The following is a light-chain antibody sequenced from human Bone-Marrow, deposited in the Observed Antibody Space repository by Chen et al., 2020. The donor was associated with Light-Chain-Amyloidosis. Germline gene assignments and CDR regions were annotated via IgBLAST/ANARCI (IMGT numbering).Light chain of an antibody. CDR3: QQYASFWT. J-gene: IGKJ1*01. Sequence: DIQMTQSPSTLSASIGDRVTITCRASQSICSSLAWYQQKPGKAPKVLIYPASILDTGAPSRCSGSGSGTEFPLTINRLQPDDFATYYCQQYASFWTFGQGTKVEIK. V-gene: IGKV1-5*03. CDR1: QSICSS. CDR2: PAS.